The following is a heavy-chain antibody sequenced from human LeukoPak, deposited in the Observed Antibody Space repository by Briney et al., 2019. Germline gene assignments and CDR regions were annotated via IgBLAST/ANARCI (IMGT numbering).Heavy chain of an antibody. CDR3: ARAQQLTTYYFDS. CDR1: GYTFTGYY. CDR2: INPNSGGT. V-gene: IGHV1-2*06. Sequence: ASVKVSCKASGYTFTGYYMHWVRQAPGQGLEWMGRINPNSGGTNYAQKFQGRVTMTGDTSISTAYMELGSLRSDDTAVYYCARAQQLTTYYFDSWGQGTLVTVSS. J-gene: IGHJ4*02. D-gene: IGHD6-13*01.